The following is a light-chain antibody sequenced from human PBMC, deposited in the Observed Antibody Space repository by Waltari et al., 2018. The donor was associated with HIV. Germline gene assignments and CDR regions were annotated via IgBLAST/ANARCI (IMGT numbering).Light chain of an antibody. CDR3: SSYTSSSTLRV. Sequence: ALTQPASVSGSPGQSTPISWTASRSFVGGYNFASRYQQHPGKAPKLMIYDVSNRPSVVSNRFSGSKSGNTASLTSSGLQAEDEADYYCSSYTSSSTLRVFGGGTKLTVL. CDR2: DVS. CDR1: RSFVGGYNF. V-gene: IGLV2-14*01. J-gene: IGLJ3*02.